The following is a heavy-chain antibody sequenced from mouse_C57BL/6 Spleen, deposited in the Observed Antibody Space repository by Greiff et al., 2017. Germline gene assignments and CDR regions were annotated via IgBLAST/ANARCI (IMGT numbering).Heavy chain of an antibody. CDR1: GYTFTDYY. V-gene: IGHV1-19*01. J-gene: IGHJ2*01. CDR2: INPYNGCT. CDR3: ARTSSSYEDYFDY. Sequence: EVQLQQSGPVLVKPGASVKMSCKASGYTFTDYYMNWVKQSHGKSLEWIGVINPYNGCTSYNQKFKGKDTLTVDKSSSTAYMELNSLTSEDSAVYYCARTSSSYEDYFDYWGQGTTLTVSS. D-gene: IGHD1-1*01.